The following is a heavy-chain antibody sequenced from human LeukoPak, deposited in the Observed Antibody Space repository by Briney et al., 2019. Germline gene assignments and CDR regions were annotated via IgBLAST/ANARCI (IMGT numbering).Heavy chain of an antibody. CDR3: ARAMDV. J-gene: IGHJ6*02. CDR1: GFTFSNYW. V-gene: IGHV3-7*01. Sequence: GGSLRLSCAASGFTFSNYWMTWVRQAPGKGLDWVANMKEDGSEKYYVDSVKGRFTISRDNAKNSLYLQMNSLRAEDTAVYYCARAMDVWGQGTTVTVSS. CDR2: MKEDGSEK.